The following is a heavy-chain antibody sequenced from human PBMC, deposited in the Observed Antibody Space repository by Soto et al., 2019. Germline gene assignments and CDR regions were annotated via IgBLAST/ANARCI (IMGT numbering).Heavy chain of an antibody. J-gene: IGHJ5*01. V-gene: IGHV1-18*01. CDR1: GYTFSSHG. Sequence: QVQLVQSGAEVRKPGASVKVSCKASGYTFSSHGIIWVRQAPGQGLEWMGWISGYNGNAKYAQRFQGRVPMTTDTSTSTVYMDLRRLGSDDSAVYYCAREGSYGWYDCWGQGTLVTVSS. CDR3: AREGSYGWYDC. D-gene: IGHD2-15*01. CDR2: ISGYNGNA.